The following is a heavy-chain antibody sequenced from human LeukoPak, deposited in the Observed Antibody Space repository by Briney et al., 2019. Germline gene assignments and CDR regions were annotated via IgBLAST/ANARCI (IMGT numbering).Heavy chain of an antibody. CDR2: IYHTGST. CDR3: ARGYDFNP. CDR1: GGSISSGGYY. J-gene: IGHJ5*02. V-gene: IGHV4-30-2*01. Sequence: SETLSLTCTVSGGSISSGGYYWTWIRQPPGKGLEWIGYIYHTGSTYYNPSLKSRVTLSLDRPKSQFSLNLSSVTAADTAVYYCARGYDFNPWGQGTLVTVSS. D-gene: IGHD3-3*01.